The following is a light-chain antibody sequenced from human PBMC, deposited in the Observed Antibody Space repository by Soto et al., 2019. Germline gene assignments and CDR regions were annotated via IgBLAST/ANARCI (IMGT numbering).Light chain of an antibody. CDR3: QQSDSNLWT. CDR2: AAS. CDR1: QSISSY. Sequence: DIQMTQSPSSLSASVGDRVTITCRASQSISSYLNWYQQKPGKAPKLLIYAASSLQSGVPSRFSGSGSGTDFTLTISSLQPEDFATYYCQQSDSNLWTFGQGTKLEIK. J-gene: IGKJ2*02. V-gene: IGKV1-39*01.